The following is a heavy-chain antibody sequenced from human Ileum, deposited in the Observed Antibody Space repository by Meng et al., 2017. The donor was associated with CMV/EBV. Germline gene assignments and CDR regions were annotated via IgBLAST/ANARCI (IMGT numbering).Heavy chain of an antibody. D-gene: IGHD6-19*01. V-gene: IGHV3-23*01. CDR3: ASNLDVPNSGWFWALHI. J-gene: IGHJ3*02. CDR1: FSFSSYV. CDR2: ISGSGSST. Sequence: FSFSSYVMTWVRQAPGKGLEWVSGISGSGSSTYYADSVKGRFTISRDNSKNTLYLQMNSLRVEDTAVFYCASNLDVPNSGWFWALHIWGQGTMVTVSS.